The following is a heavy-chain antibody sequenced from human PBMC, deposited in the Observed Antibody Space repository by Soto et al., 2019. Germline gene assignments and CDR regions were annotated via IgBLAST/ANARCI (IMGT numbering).Heavy chain of an antibody. Sequence: SETLSVTWTVSGGSISSGDYYWSWIRQPPGKGLEWIGYIYYSGSTNYNPSLKSRVTISVDTSKNQFSLKLSSVTAADTAVYYCAELRFLEGEQDWFDPWGQGTLVTVSS. D-gene: IGHD3-3*01. CDR2: IYYSGST. CDR1: GGSISSGDYY. CDR3: AELRFLEGEQDWFDP. V-gene: IGHV4-61*08. J-gene: IGHJ5*02.